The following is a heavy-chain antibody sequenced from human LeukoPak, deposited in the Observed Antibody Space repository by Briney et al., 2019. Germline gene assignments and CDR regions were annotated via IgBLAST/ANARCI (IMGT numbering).Heavy chain of an antibody. J-gene: IGHJ6*03. D-gene: IGHD3-16*01. V-gene: IGHV3-33*06. CDR3: AKDPGDPYCIDV. CDR2: IWYDGSNK. Sequence: GGSLRLSCAASGFTFSSSGMHWVRQAPGKGLEWVAVIWYDGSNKYYADSVKGRFTISRDNSKNTLYLQMNSLRAEDTAVYYCAKDPGDPYCIDVWGKGTTVTVSS. CDR1: GFTFSSSG.